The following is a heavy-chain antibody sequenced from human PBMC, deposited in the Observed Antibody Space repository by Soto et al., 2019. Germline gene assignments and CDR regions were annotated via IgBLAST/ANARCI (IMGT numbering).Heavy chain of an antibody. V-gene: IGHV4-4*02. CDR1: TGSISSGNW. CDR3: ERVFSSGSGWMYYFDF. D-gene: IGHD6-25*01. CDR2: IYYTGAT. Sequence: QVQLRESGPGLVEASGTLSLTCEVSTGSISSGNWWSWVRQPPGKGLEWIGEIYYTGATNDNPSLKSRTTMTMDQSTDHFARSLRSASVADTAVYYCERVFSSGSGWMYYFDFWGQGTLVSVSS. J-gene: IGHJ4*02.